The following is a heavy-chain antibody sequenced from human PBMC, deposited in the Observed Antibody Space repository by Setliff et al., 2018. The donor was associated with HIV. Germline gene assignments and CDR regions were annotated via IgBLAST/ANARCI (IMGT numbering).Heavy chain of an antibody. V-gene: IGHV4-59*11. Sequence: PSETLSLTCIVSGGSISSHFWTWIRQPPGKRLEWIGNIYYSGSTNYNPSLKSRVIISVDTSKNRFSLTLSSVTAADTAVYYCAREGRPRGFDIWGQGTMVTVSS. CDR1: GGSISSHF. J-gene: IGHJ3*02. CDR3: AREGRPRGFDI. CDR2: IYYSGST.